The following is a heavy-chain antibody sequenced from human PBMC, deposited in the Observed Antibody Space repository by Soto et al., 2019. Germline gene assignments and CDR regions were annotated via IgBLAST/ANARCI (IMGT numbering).Heavy chain of an antibody. CDR2: ISSSGSTI. Sequence: GGPLRLSCAASGFTFSSYEMNWVRQAPGKGLEWVSYISSSGSTIYYADSVKGRFTISRDNAKNSLYLQMNSLRAEDTAVYYCARAKAVYSGSFIDYWGQGTLVTVSS. D-gene: IGHD1-26*01. V-gene: IGHV3-48*03. CDR3: ARAKAVYSGSFIDY. J-gene: IGHJ4*02. CDR1: GFTFSSYE.